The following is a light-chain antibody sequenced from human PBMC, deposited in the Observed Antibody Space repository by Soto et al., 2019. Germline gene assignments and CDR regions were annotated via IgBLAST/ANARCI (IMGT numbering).Light chain of an antibody. CDR2: GAS. J-gene: IGKJ1*01. CDR1: PSVSSD. Sequence: EIVMTQAPATLSVSPGERATLSCRASPSVSSDLAWYQQKPGQAPRLLIYGASTRATGIPARLSGSGSGTEFTLTISSPRSEDVQVYYRQQDNTWPPTFGQGTKVEI. CDR3: QQDNTWPPT. V-gene: IGKV3-15*01.